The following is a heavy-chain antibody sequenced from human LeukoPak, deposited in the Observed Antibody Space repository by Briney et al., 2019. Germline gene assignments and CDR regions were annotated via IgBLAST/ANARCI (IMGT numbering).Heavy chain of an antibody. V-gene: IGHV4-59*12. Sequence: SETLSLTCTVSGGSISSYYWSWIRQPPGKGLEWIGYIYYSGSTKYNPSLERRVSISVDTSKNQFSLKLSSVTAADTAVYYCARVAVYYYGSGSYSDYWGQGTLVTVSS. CDR1: GGSISSYY. D-gene: IGHD3-10*01. J-gene: IGHJ4*02. CDR2: IYYSGST. CDR3: ARVAVYYYGSGSYSDY.